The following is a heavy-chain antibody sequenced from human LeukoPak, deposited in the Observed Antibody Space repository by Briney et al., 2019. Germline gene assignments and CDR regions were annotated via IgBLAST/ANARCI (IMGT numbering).Heavy chain of an antibody. CDR3: TIEAILPAAKIDY. D-gene: IGHD2-2*01. J-gene: IGHJ4*02. CDR2: IKSGADGGTT. CDR1: GFTFSSCS. V-gene: IGHV3-15*01. Sequence: KTGGSLRLSCAASGFTFSSCSMSWVRQAPGKGLEWVGRIKSGADGGTTDYAAPVKGRFTISRDDSKNTLYLQMNSLKTEDTAVYYCTIEAILPAAKIDYWGQGTLVTVSS.